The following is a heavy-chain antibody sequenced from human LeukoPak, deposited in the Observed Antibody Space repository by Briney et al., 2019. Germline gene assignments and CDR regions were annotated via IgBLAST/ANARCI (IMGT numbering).Heavy chain of an antibody. CDR2: INTNGSPT. D-gene: IGHD6-19*01. Sequence: GGSLRLSCAASGFTFSSYWMHWVRQAPGKGLVWVSRINTNGSPTQYADSVKGRFTISRDNAKNTLYLQMNSLRPEDTAVYYCARSGGGYSSGWFYWGQGTLVTVSS. CDR3: ARSGGGYSSGWFY. CDR1: GFTFSSYW. J-gene: IGHJ4*02. V-gene: IGHV3-74*01.